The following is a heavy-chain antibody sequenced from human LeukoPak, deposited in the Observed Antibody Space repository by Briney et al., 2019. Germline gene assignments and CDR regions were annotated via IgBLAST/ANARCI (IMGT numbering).Heavy chain of an antibody. V-gene: IGHV3-23*01. CDR2: ITGSGAYT. CDR1: GFTFNNYA. D-gene: IGHD3-9*01. Sequence: GGSLRLSCTASGFTFNNYAMTWVRQAPGKGLEWVSAITGSGAYTNYADSVKGRFTISRDNSKNTLYLQMNSLRAEDTAVYYCAREGRSLRYFDWLYPLGYWGQGTLVTVSS. CDR3: AREGRSLRYFDWLYPLGY. J-gene: IGHJ4*02.